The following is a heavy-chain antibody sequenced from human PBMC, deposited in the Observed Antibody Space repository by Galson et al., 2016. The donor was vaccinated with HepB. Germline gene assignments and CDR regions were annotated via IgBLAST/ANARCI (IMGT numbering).Heavy chain of an antibody. V-gene: IGHV4-34*01. CDR3: ARGYFWVLAVAGWYFDL. J-gene: IGHJ2*01. CDR1: GGSFGNYY. D-gene: IGHD6-19*01. Sequence: ETLSLTCAVSGGSFGNYYWSWIRQSPEKGLEWIGEINHGGSTNYNPSLKSRVAISVDTSRKQFFLKVTSVTAADTAVYYCARGYFWVLAVAGWYFDLWGRGTLVTVSS. CDR2: INHGGST.